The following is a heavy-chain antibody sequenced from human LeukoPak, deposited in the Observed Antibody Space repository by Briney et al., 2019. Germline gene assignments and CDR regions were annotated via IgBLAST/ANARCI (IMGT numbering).Heavy chain of an antibody. J-gene: IGHJ3*02. V-gene: IGHV3-33*06. CDR1: GFTFRSYC. CDR3: AKDRLDAFDI. Sequence: GGSLRLSCAASGFTFRSYCMHWVRHAPGKGLEWVAVIWYDGCNKYYADSVKGRFTIARHNSKNTLYLQMNSLRAEDTAVYYCAKDRLDAFDIWGQGTMVTVSS. CDR2: IWYDGCNK. D-gene: IGHD3-22*01.